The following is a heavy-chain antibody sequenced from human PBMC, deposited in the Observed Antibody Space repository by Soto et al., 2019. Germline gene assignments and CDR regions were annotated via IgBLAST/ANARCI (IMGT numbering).Heavy chain of an antibody. CDR2: INPNSGGT. Sequence: ASVKLSCKDSGYTFTGNYMHWVRQAPGQGLEWMGWINPNSGGTNYAQKFQGWVTMTRDTSISTAYMELSRLRSDDTAVYYCARGISYYMDVWGKGTTVTVSS. J-gene: IGHJ6*03. V-gene: IGHV1-2*04. CDR3: ARGISYYMDV. D-gene: IGHD3-3*02. CDR1: GYTFTGNY.